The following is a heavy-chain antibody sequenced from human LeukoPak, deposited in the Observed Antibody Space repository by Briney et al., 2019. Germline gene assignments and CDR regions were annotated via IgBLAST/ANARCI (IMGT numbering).Heavy chain of an antibody. J-gene: IGHJ4*02. D-gene: IGHD3-16*01. CDR1: GFTFSGSA. V-gene: IGHV3-73*01. CDR2: IRSKANSYAT. CDR3: TTHYVPAEPGSDY. Sequence: PGGSLRLSCAASGFTFSGSAMHWVRQASGKGLEWVGRIRSKANSYATAYAASVKGRFTISRDDSKNTAYLQMNSLKTEDTAAYYCTTHYVPAEPGSDYWGQGTLVTVSS.